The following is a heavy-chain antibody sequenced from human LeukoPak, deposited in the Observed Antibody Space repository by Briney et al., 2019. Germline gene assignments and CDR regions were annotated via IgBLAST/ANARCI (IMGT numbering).Heavy chain of an antibody. D-gene: IGHD2/OR15-2a*01. Sequence: GGSLRLSCAASGFTFSSYAMHWVRQAPGKGLEYVSAISSNGGSTYYANSVKGRFTIPRDNSKNTLYLQMGSLRAEDMAVYYCARDFSRRRDAFDIWGQGTMVTVSS. V-gene: IGHV3-64*01. CDR3: ARDFSRRRDAFDI. CDR2: ISSNGGST. J-gene: IGHJ3*02. CDR1: GFTFSSYA.